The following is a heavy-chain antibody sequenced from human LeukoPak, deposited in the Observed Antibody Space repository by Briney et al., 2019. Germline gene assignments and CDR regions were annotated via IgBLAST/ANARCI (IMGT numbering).Heavy chain of an antibody. CDR3: ARLRGSSPSRGVYFDY. J-gene: IGHJ4*02. V-gene: IGHV4-34*01. CDR1: GGSFSGYY. CDR2: INHSGST. Sequence: SETLSLTCAVYGGSFSGYYWSWIRQPPGKGLEWIGEINHSGSTNYNPSLKSRVTISVDTSKNQFSLKLSSVTAADTAVYYCARLRGSSPSRGVYFDYWGRGTLVTVSS. D-gene: IGHD6-6*01.